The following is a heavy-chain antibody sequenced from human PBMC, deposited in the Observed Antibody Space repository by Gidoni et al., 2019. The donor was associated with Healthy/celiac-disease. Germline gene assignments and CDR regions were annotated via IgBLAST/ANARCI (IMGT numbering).Heavy chain of an antibody. J-gene: IGHJ6*02. CDR2: IYDSRRT. CDR3: ARDDFTVAKGGYYYYGMDV. V-gene: IGHV4-31*02. Sequence: QVQLQESGPGLVKLSQTLSPTCTVSGGSISSAGHYWSWIRQHPGKGLERIGYIYDSRRTYYNPAIRSRVTISVGTSKNQFSLKLSSVTAADTAVYYCARDDFTVAKGGYYYYGMDVWGQGITVTVSS. CDR1: GGSISSAGHY. D-gene: IGHD4-17*01.